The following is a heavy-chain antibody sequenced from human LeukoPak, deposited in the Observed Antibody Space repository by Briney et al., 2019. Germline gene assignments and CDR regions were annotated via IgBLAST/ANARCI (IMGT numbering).Heavy chain of an antibody. Sequence: ASVKVSCKASGGTFSSYAISWVRQAPGQGLEWMGWISAYNGNTNYAQKLQGRVTMTTDTSTSTAYMELRSLRSDDTAVYYCARDPPGYYYDSSGYFRFDYWGQGTLVTVSS. V-gene: IGHV1-18*01. CDR3: ARDPPGYYYDSSGYFRFDY. CDR2: ISAYNGNT. CDR1: GGTFSSYA. D-gene: IGHD3-22*01. J-gene: IGHJ4*02.